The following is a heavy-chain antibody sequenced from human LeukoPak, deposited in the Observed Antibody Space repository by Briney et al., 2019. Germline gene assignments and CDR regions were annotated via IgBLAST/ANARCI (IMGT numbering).Heavy chain of an antibody. CDR1: GYTFISYG. V-gene: IGHV1-18*01. Sequence: ASVKVSCKASGYTFISYGISWMRQAPGQGLEWMGWISAYNGNTNYAKKLQGRVTMTTDTSTSTAYMELRSLRSDDTAVYYCARVKSSSYYFDYWGQGTVVTVSS. J-gene: IGHJ4*02. CDR3: ARVKSSSYYFDY. D-gene: IGHD6-6*01. CDR2: ISAYNGNT.